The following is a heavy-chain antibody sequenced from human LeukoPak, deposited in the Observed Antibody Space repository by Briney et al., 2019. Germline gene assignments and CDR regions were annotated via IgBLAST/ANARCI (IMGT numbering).Heavy chain of an antibody. Sequence: SETLSLTCTVSGGSISSSSYYWGWIRQPPGKGLEWIGNIYYSGSTYYNPSLKSRVTISVDTSKNQFSLKLSSVTAADTAVYYCATRPIGDYYYYYYMDVWGKGTTVTVSS. J-gene: IGHJ6*03. V-gene: IGHV4-30-4*08. CDR3: ATRPIGDYYYYYYMDV. CDR1: GGSISSSSYY. CDR2: IYYSGST. D-gene: IGHD3-16*01.